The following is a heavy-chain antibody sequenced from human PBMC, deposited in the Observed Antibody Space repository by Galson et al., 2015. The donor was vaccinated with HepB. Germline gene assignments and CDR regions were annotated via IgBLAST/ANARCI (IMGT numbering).Heavy chain of an antibody. CDR3: TRGVSN. CDR1: GFTFSGSN. D-gene: IGHD3-3*01. J-gene: IGHJ4*02. CDR2: ITTSSATI. Sequence: SLRLSCAASGFTFSGSNMHWVRQAPGKGLEWISFITTSSATIYYADSVKGRFTISRDNARNSVYLQMSSLRDEDTAVYYCTRGVSNWGQGTLVTVSP. V-gene: IGHV3-48*02.